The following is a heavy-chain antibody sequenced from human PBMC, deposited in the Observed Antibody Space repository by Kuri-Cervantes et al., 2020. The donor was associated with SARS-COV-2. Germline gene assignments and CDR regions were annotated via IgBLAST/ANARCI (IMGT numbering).Heavy chain of an antibody. Sequence: GESLKISCADSGFTFSSYSMNWVRQAPGKGLEWVSYISSSSSYIYYADSLKGRFTISRDNAKNSPYLQMNSLRAEDTAVYYCARDFKLRVEYSSSSQYFYYMDVWGKGTTVTVSS. CDR3: ARDFKLRVEYSSSSQYFYYMDV. J-gene: IGHJ6*03. V-gene: IGHV3-21*01. D-gene: IGHD6-6*01. CDR1: GFTFSSYS. CDR2: ISSSSSYI.